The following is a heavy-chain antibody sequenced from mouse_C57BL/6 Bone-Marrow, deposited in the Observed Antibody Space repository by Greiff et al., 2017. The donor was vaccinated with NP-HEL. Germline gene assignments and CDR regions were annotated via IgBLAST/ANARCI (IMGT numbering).Heavy chain of an antibody. J-gene: IGHJ1*03. CDR1: GFSLTSYA. CDR3: ARNYYYGTRYFDV. V-gene: IGHV2-9-1*01. Sequence: QVQLQQSGPGLVAPSQSLSITCTVSGFSLTSYAISWVRQPPGKALEWLGVIWTGGGTNYNSALKSRLSISKDNSKSQVFLKMNSLQTDDTARYYCARNYYYGTRYFDVWGTGTTVTVSS. CDR2: IWTGGGT. D-gene: IGHD1-1*01.